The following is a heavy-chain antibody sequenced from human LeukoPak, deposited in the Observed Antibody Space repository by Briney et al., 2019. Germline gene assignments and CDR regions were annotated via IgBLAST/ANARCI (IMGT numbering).Heavy chain of an antibody. CDR2: VSDTGRT. V-gene: IGHV4-59*01. D-gene: IGHD3-22*01. J-gene: IGHJ4*02. CDR1: GDSIVNSY. CDR3: ERDYYGSSAYFGF. Sequence: SETLSLTCNGSGDSIVNSYWSWIRQPPGKGLDWMGYVSDTGRTNYNPSRKSRVTISVDTCKNHFSLPLTSVNAADTAMYYCERDYYGSSAYFGFWGQGTLVSVSS.